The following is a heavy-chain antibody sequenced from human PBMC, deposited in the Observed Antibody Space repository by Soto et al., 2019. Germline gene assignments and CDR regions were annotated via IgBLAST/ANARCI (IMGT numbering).Heavy chain of an antibody. V-gene: IGHV1-3*01. CDR2: INAGNGNT. CDR3: ARWESMVRGVNLNYYYYYMDV. J-gene: IGHJ6*03. Sequence: GASVKVSCKASGYTFTSYAMHWVRQAPGQRLDWMGWINAGNGNTKYSQKFQGRVTITRDTSASTAYMELSSLRSEDTAVYYCARWESMVRGVNLNYYYYYMDVWGKGTTVTVSS. D-gene: IGHD3-10*01. CDR1: GYTFTSYA.